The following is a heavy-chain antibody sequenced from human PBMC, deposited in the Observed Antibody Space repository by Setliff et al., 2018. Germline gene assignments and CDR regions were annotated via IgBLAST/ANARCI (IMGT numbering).Heavy chain of an antibody. J-gene: IGHJ5*02. CDR3: ARAGPTVTFFRVLVISWWDP. V-gene: IGHV4-61*09. D-gene: IGHD3-3*01. CDR2: FHTGGST. Sequence: PSETLSLTCAVSGYFISSSSYYWGWIRQPAGKGLEWIGHFHTGGSTNYNRSLRSRVSISVDTSKNQFSLKLSSVTAADTATYYCARAGPTVTFFRVLVISWWDPWGQGSLVTVSS. CDR1: GYFISSSSYY.